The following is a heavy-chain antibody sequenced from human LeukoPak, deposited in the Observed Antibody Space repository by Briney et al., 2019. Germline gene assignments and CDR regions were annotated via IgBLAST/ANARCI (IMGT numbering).Heavy chain of an antibody. CDR3: NLWFGESRILS. V-gene: IGHV1-2*02. D-gene: IGHD3-10*01. J-gene: IGHJ4*02. CDR2: INPNSGGT. CDR1: GYTFTGYY. Sequence: ASVKVSCKASGYTFTGYYMHWVRQAPGQGLEWMRWINPNSGGTNYAQKFQGRVTMTRDTSISTAYMELSRLRSDDTAVYYCNLWFGESRILSWGQGTLVTVSS.